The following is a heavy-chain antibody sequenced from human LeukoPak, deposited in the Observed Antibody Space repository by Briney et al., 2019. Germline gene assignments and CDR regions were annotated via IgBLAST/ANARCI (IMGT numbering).Heavy chain of an antibody. CDR1: GFTFSSYA. J-gene: IGHJ4*02. Sequence: QTGGSLRLFCAASGFTFSSYAMSWVRQAPGKGLEWVSAISGSGGSTYYADSVKGRFTISRDNSKNTLYLQMNSLRAEDTAVYYCAKDIFRNYEVDYWGQGTLVTVSS. V-gene: IGHV3-23*01. D-gene: IGHD3-16*01. CDR2: ISGSGGST. CDR3: AKDIFRNYEVDY.